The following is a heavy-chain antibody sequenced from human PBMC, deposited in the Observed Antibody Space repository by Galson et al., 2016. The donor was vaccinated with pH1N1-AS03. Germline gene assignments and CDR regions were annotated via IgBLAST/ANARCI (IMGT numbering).Heavy chain of an antibody. J-gene: IGHJ5*02. CDR2: IDPSDSYT. Sequence: QSGAEVKKPGESLRISCQGSGYSFTNFYINWVRQMPGKGLEWMGRIDPSDSYTNYSPSFEGHVTISADKSISTAYLQWSSLQASDSAMYYCARTNWSGQLLYKWFDPWGRGTLVTVSS. CDR3: ARTNWSGQLLYKWFDP. D-gene: IGHD3-3*01. V-gene: IGHV5-10-1*01. CDR1: GYSFTNFY.